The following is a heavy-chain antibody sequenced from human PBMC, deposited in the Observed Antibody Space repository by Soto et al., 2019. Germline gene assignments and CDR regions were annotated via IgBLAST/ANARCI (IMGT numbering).Heavy chain of an antibody. CDR1: GLTFSSYA. CDR3: AKIMDSDCWSRNTYFDK. J-gene: IGHJ4*02. CDR2: ISGSGGST. Sequence: GGSLRLSCAASGLTFSSYAMSWVRQAPGKGLEWVSAISGSGGSTYYADSVKGRFTISRDNSKNTLYLQMNSLRAEDTAVYYFAKIMDSDCWSRNTYFDKWGQATLVTVAS. D-gene: IGHD3-3*01. V-gene: IGHV3-23*01.